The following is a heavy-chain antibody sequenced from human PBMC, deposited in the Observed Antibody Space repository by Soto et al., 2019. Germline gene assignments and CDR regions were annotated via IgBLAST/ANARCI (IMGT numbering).Heavy chain of an antibody. Sequence: SETLSLTCTVSGGSISSYYWSWIRQPPGKGLEWIGYIYYSGSTNYNPSLKSRVTISVDTSKNQFSLKLSTVTAADTAVYYCARDNPNPNNEYFDYWGQGTRVTAPS. J-gene: IGHJ4*02. CDR1: GGSISSYY. CDR3: ARDNPNPNNEYFDY. V-gene: IGHV4-59*01. D-gene: IGHD2-8*01. CDR2: IYYSGST.